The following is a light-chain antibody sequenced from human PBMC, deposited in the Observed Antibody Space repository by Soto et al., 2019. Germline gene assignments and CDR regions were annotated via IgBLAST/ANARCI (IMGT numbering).Light chain of an antibody. Sequence: QSVLTQPPSVSAAPGQKVTISCSGSSSNIGNNYVSWYQQLPGTAPKLLIYDNNKRPSGIPDRFSGSKSGTSATLGITGFQAGDEADYYCGTWDSSLSAYVSGTGTKVTVL. CDR3: GTWDSSLSAYV. J-gene: IGLJ1*01. CDR2: DNN. V-gene: IGLV1-51*01. CDR1: SSNIGNNY.